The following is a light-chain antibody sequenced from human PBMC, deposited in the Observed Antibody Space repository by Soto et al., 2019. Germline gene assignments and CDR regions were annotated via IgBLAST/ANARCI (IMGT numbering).Light chain of an antibody. CDR1: QSVSSN. CDR2: GAS. J-gene: IGKJ2*01. Sequence: EIVMTQSPATLSVSPGERATVSCRASQSVSSNLAWYQQKPGQAPRLLIYGASTRATGRFSGSGSGTEFTLTIGSLQSEDFAVYYCQQYNNWPRTFGQGTKLEIK. V-gene: IGKV3-15*01. CDR3: QQYNNWPRT.